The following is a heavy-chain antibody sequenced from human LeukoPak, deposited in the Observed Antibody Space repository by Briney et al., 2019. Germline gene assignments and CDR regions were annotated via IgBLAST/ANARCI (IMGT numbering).Heavy chain of an antibody. Sequence: PSETLSLTCTVSGYSISSGYYWGRIRQPSGKGLEWIGSIYHSGSTYYNPSLKSRATISVDTSKNQFSLKLSSVTAADTAVYYCARVPTTTVTSAVTFDYWGQGTLVTVSS. J-gene: IGHJ4*02. CDR3: ARVPTTTVTSAVTFDY. CDR2: IYHSGST. D-gene: IGHD4-17*01. CDR1: GYSISSGYY. V-gene: IGHV4-38-2*02.